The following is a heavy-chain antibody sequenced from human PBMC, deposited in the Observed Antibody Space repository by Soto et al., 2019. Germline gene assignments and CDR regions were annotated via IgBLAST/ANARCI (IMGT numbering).Heavy chain of an antibody. J-gene: IGHJ4*01. V-gene: IGHV3-7*01. CDR1: GFTFSSYR. CDR3: ARVPGVAPDY. D-gene: IGHD5-12*01. Sequence: EVQLVESGGGLVQPGGSLRLSCVVSGFTFSSYRMSWVRQAPGKGLEWVANIYQDGSEKYYVDSVKGRFTISRDNAKNSLYLQMNSLRAEDTAVYYCARVPGVAPDYWGHGTLVTVSS. CDR2: IYQDGSEK.